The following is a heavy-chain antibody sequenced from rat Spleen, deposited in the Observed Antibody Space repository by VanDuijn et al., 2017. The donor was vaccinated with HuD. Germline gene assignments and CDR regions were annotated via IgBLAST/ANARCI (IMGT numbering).Heavy chain of an antibody. Sequence: EVQLVESDGGLVQPGRSLKLSCAASGFTFSDYYMAWVRQAPTKGLEWVATISYDGSSTYYRDSVKGRFTISRDNAKSTLYLQMDSLRSEDTATYYCARHNRHYYVMDAWGQGASVTVSS. V-gene: IGHV5-29*01. CDR1: GFTFSDYY. D-gene: IGHD3-8*01. CDR3: ARHNRHYYVMDA. J-gene: IGHJ4*01. CDR2: ISYDGSST.